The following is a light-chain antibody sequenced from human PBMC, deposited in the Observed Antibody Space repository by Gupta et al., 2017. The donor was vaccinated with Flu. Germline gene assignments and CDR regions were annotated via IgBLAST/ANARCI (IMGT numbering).Light chain of an antibody. CDR2: EDR. V-gene: IGLV3-21*01. Sequence: GGNKMGGKSVHWYQQKSGQAPILVIYEDRFRPSGIPERFSGSNSANTATLTISGTEAGDEADYYCQVWDSSSDQWVFGGGTKVTVL. CDR3: QVWDSSSDQWV. CDR1: KMGGKS. J-gene: IGLJ3*02.